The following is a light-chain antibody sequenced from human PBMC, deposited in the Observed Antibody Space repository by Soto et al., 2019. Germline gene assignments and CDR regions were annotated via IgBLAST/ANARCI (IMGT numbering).Light chain of an antibody. V-gene: IGKV1-5*01. J-gene: IGKJ1*01. CDR1: QSMSRW. CDR3: QQYDSYRT. CDR2: DAS. Sequence: DIQMTQSPSTLSASVGDRVTITCRASQSMSRWLAWYQQKPGKAPKLLIYDASTLESVVLSRFSGSGSGTEFPLTISSLQPDDFATYYCQQYDSYRTLGQGTKVDIK.